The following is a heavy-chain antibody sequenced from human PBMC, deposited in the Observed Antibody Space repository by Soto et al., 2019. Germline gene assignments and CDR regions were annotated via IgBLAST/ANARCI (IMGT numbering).Heavy chain of an antibody. D-gene: IGHD4-17*01. J-gene: IGHJ4*02. CDR3: AKEVPNYGDYQGPFDY. CDR2: ISGSGGST. CDR1: GFTFSSYA. V-gene: IGHV3-23*01. Sequence: GGSLRLSCAASGFTFSSYAMSWVRQAPGKGLEWVSAISGSGGSTYYADSVKGRFTISRDNSKNTLYLQMNSLRAEDTAVYYCAKEVPNYGDYQGPFDYWGQGTLVTVSS.